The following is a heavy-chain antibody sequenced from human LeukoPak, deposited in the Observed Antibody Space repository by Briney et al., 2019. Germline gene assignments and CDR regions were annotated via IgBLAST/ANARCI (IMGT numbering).Heavy chain of an antibody. CDR1: GGTFSSYA. Sequence: ASVKVSCKASGGTFSSYAISWVRQAPGQGLEWMGIINPSGGSTSYAQKFQGRVTMTRDMSTSTVYMELSSLRSEDTAVYYCARDRYIVGATQWSFGYWGQGTLVTVSS. V-gene: IGHV1-46*01. CDR3: ARDRYIVGATQWSFGY. CDR2: INPSGGST. J-gene: IGHJ4*02. D-gene: IGHD1-26*01.